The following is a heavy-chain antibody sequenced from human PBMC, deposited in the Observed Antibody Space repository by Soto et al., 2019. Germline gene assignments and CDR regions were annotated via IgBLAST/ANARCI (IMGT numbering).Heavy chain of an antibody. V-gene: IGHV3-30*14. D-gene: IGHD5-12*01. CDR1: GFTFSSYA. CDR3: SKASGPLPEY. Sequence: QVQLVESGGGVVQPGRSLRLSCAASGFTFSSYAMHWVRQAPGKGLEWVAVISYDGSSKFYADSVKGRFTISRDTSKNTLDFQMNRLRAEDTAVYYCSKASGPLPEYWGQGTLVTGSS. CDR2: ISYDGSSK. J-gene: IGHJ4*02.